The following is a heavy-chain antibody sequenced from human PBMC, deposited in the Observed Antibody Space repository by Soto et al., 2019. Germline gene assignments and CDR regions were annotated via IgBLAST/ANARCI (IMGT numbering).Heavy chain of an antibody. J-gene: IGHJ4*02. CDR3: ASANYGDSDY. CDR1: GYTFPSST. Sequence: QVELVQSGAEVKKPGASVKVSCKASGYTFPSSTISWLRQAPGQGLEWMGWINAYNGDTKYEHRLQGRVTMTTDTSTNTAYLELASPTSDDKAIYYCASANYGDSDYWGQGTLVTVSS. V-gene: IGHV1-18*01. CDR2: INAYNGDT. D-gene: IGHD4-17*01.